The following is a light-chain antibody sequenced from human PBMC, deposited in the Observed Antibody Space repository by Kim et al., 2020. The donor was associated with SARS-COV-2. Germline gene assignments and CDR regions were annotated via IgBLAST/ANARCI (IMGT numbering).Light chain of an antibody. CDR3: NSRGASGNVV. CDR2: GKN. J-gene: IGLJ2*01. Sequence: SSELTQDPAVSVALGQTVKITCRGDSLRSYYATWYQQKAGQAPVLVIYGKNNRPSGIPDRFSGSSSGNTASLTITGAQAEDEADYYCNSRGASGNVVFGGGTQLTVL. V-gene: IGLV3-19*01. CDR1: SLRSYY.